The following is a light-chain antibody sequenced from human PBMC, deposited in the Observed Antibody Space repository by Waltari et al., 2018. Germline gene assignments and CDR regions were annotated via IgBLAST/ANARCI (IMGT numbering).Light chain of an antibody. CDR2: EVS. V-gene: IGLV2-8*01. Sequence: QSALTQPPSASGSPGQSVAISCTGTSPDVGGYTSVSWYQHPPGKAPKLMIYEVSKRPSGVPDRFSGSKSGNTASLTVSGLRAEDEADYYCASYGGRNNWIFGGGTKLTVL. J-gene: IGLJ2*01. CDR1: SPDVGGYTS. CDR3: ASYGGRNNWI.